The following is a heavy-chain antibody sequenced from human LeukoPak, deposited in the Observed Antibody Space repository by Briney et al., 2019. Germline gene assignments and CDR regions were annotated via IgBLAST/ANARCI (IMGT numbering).Heavy chain of an antibody. D-gene: IGHD3-16*02. CDR2: INPNSGGT. CDR3: ARGDYVWGNYRQLLRFDY. J-gene: IGHJ4*02. Sequence: ASVKVSCKASGYTFTGYYMHWVRQAPGQGLERMGWINPNSGGTNYAQKFQGWVTMARDTSISTAYMELSRLRSDDTAVYYCARGDYVWGNYRQLLRFDYWGQGTLVTVSS. CDR1: GYTFTGYY. V-gene: IGHV1-2*04.